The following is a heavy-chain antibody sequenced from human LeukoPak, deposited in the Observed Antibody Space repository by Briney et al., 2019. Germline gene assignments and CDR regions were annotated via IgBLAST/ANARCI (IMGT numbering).Heavy chain of an antibody. Sequence: SETLSLTCTVSGGSISSYYWSWIRQPPGKGLEWIGYIYYSGSTNYNPSLKSRVTISVDTSKNQVSLTLRSVTAADTAIYYCTRDSGTTGEVKFDPWGQGTLVTVSS. J-gene: IGHJ5*02. V-gene: IGHV4-59*12. D-gene: IGHD4-17*01. CDR2: IYYSGST. CDR1: GGSISSYY. CDR3: TRDSGTTGEVKFDP.